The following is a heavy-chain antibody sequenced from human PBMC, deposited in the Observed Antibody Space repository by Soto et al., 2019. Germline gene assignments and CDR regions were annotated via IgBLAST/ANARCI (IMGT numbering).Heavy chain of an antibody. D-gene: IGHD3-22*01. Sequence: SETLSLTCTVSGDSISSYYWSWIRQPPGKGLEWIGYIDYSGSTNYNPSLKSRVTMSADTSKNQFSLKLSSVTAADTAVYYCAIVIVTSYYYGMYFWGQGTTVTVSS. CDR1: GDSISSYY. CDR2: IDYSGST. J-gene: IGHJ6*02. CDR3: AIVIVTSYYYGMYF. V-gene: IGHV4-59*01.